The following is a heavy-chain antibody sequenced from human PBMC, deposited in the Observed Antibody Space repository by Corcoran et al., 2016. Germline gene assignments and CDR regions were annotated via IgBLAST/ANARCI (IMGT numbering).Heavy chain of an antibody. CDR3: AGPWWGPYCSSTSWSNWFDP. CDR1: GGTFSSYA. D-gene: IGHD2-2*01. CDR2: ISAYNGNT. J-gene: IGHJ5*02. Sequence: QVQLVQSGAEVKKPGSSVKVSCKASGGTFSSYAISWVRQAPGQGLEWMGWISAYNGNTNYAQKLQGRVTMTTDTSTSTAYMELRSMRSDDTAGYYGAGPWWGPYCSSTSWSNWFDPWGQGTLVTVSS. V-gene: IGHV1-18*01.